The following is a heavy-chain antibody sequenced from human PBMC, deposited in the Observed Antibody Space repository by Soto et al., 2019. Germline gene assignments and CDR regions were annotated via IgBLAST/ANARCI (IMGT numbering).Heavy chain of an antibody. V-gene: IGHV3-9*01. Sequence: GGSLRLSCAASGFTFDDYAMHWVRQAPWKGLEWVSGISWNSGSIGYADSVKGRFTISRDNAKNSLYLQMNSLRAEDTALYYCAKDAAYSSSDYYYYMDVWGKGTTVTVSS. J-gene: IGHJ6*03. CDR3: AKDAAYSSSDYYYYMDV. CDR1: GFTFDDYA. D-gene: IGHD6-6*01. CDR2: ISWNSGSI.